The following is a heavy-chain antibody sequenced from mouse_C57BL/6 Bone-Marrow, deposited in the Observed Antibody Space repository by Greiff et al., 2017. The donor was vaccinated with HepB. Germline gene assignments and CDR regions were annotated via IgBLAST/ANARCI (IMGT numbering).Heavy chain of an antibody. D-gene: IGHD1-1*01. Sequence: EVKLVESGGGLVQPGGSLKLSCAASGFTFSDYYMYWVRQTPEKRLEWVAYISNGGGSTYYPDTVKGRFTISRDNAKNTLYLQMSRLKSEDTAMYYCARHTPYYGSFYAMDYWGQGTSVTVSS. CDR3: ARHTPYYGSFYAMDY. CDR2: ISNGGGST. CDR1: GFTFSDYY. J-gene: IGHJ4*01. V-gene: IGHV5-12*01.